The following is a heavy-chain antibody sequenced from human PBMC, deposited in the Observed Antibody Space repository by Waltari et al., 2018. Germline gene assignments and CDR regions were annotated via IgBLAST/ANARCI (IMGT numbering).Heavy chain of an antibody. V-gene: IGHV1-69*01. CDR3: ARFLRLLAARTTHEAIDM. D-gene: IGHD2-21*02. CDR2: FIPFAGTP. CDR1: GGNVMTKS. J-gene: IGHJ3*02. Sequence: QVQLIQSGAEVKTPGSSIKVSCKTLGGNVMTKSTTWVRQALGHGLEWVGGFIPFAGTPVFGAEFQDRVTLIADDSTKTAYLELRSLRSDDTAIYYCARFLRLLAARTTHEAIDMWGHGTLVTVSS.